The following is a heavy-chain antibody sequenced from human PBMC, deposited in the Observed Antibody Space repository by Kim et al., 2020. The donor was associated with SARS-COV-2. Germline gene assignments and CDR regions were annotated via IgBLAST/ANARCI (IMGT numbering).Heavy chain of an antibody. V-gene: IGHV1-69*13. CDR3: ARVPFYSSGWQPRKNSNPGTTYFDY. D-gene: IGHD6-19*01. J-gene: IGHJ4*02. CDR2: IIPIFGTA. CDR1: GGTFSSYA. Sequence: SVKVSCKASGGTFSSYAISWVRQAPGQGLEWMGGIIPIFGTANYAQKFQGRVTITADESTSTAYMELSSLRSEDTAVYYCARVPFYSSGWQPRKNSNPGTTYFDYWGQGTLVTVSS.